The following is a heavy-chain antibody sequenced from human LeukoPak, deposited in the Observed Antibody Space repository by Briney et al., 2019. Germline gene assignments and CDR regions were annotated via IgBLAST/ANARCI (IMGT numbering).Heavy chain of an antibody. J-gene: IGHJ4*02. V-gene: IGHV4-59*01. CDR3: ARGGSRDGYNRPLDY. CDR1: GFTFSSYW. Sequence: GSLRLSCAASGFTFSSYWMSWIRQPPGKGLEWIGYTYYSGSANYNPSLKSRVTMSVDTSKNQFSLRLNSVTAADTAVYYCARGGSRDGYNRPLDYWGQGTLVTVSS. CDR2: TYYSGSA. D-gene: IGHD5-24*01.